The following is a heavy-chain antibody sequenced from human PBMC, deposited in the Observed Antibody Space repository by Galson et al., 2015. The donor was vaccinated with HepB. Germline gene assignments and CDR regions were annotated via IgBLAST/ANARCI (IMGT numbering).Heavy chain of an antibody. V-gene: IGHV3-21*01. Sequence: SLRLSCAASGFTFSSYSMNWVRQAPGKGLEWVSSISSSSSYIYYADAVKGRFTISRDNAKNSLYLQMNSLGAEDTAVYYCAREEVGSSWYGYWGQGTLVTVSS. CDR2: ISSSSSYI. D-gene: IGHD6-13*01. J-gene: IGHJ4*02. CDR3: AREEVGSSWYGY. CDR1: GFTFSSYS.